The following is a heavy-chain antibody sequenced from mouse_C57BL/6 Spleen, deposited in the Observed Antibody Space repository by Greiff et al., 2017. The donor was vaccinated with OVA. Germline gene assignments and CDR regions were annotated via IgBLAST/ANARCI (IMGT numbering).Heavy chain of an antibody. Sequence: VQLQQSGAELVRPGASVKLSCKASGYTFTDYYINWVKQRPGQGLEWIARIYPGSGNTYYNEKFKGKATLTAEKSSSTAYMQLSSLTSEDSAVYFCAREGYDYDEAWFAYWGQGTLVTVSA. CDR1: GYTFTDYY. D-gene: IGHD2-4*01. CDR3: AREGYDYDEAWFAY. V-gene: IGHV1-76*01. J-gene: IGHJ3*01. CDR2: IYPGSGNT.